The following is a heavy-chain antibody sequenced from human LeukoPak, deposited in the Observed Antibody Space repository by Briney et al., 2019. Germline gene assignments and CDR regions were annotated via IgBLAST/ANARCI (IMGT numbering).Heavy chain of an antibody. CDR1: GGTFSSYA. D-gene: IGHD6-19*01. CDR2: IIPIFGTA. Sequence: SVKVSCKASGGTFSSYAISWVRQAPGQGLEWMGGIIPIFGTANYAQKFQGRVTITADKSTSTAYMELSSLRSEGTAVYYCARGTIAVAGYFDYWGQETLVTVSS. V-gene: IGHV1-69*06. CDR3: ARGTIAVAGYFDY. J-gene: IGHJ4*02.